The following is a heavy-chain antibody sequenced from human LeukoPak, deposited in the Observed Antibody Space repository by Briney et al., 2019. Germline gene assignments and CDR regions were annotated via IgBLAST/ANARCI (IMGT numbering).Heavy chain of an antibody. D-gene: IGHD2-2*01. CDR3: ARESVPAAIFTAYWFDP. Sequence: SVKVSCKASGGTFSSYTISWMRQAPGQGLEWMGRIIPILGIANYAQKFQGRVTITADKSTSTAYMELSSLRSEDTAVYYCARESVPAAIFTAYWFDPWGQGTLVTVSS. CDR1: GGTFSSYT. CDR2: IIPILGIA. J-gene: IGHJ5*02. V-gene: IGHV1-69*04.